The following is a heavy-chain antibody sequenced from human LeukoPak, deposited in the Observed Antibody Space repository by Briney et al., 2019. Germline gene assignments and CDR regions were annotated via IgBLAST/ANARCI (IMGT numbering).Heavy chain of an antibody. Sequence: SVKVSCKASGGTFSSYATNWVRQAPGQGLEWLGGIIPIFGTANSAQKFQGRVTITADKSTSTAYMELSSLRSEDTAVYYCARNDFWSGYGGLHYYYMDVWGKGTTVTVSS. CDR1: GGTFSSYA. J-gene: IGHJ6*03. CDR2: IIPIFGTA. V-gene: IGHV1-69*06. CDR3: ARNDFWSGYGGLHYYYMDV. D-gene: IGHD3-3*01.